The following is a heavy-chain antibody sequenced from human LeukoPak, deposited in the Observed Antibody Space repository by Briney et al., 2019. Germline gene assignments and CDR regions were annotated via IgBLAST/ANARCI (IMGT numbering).Heavy chain of an antibody. J-gene: IGHJ4*02. CDR2: ISWSSGSI. V-gene: IGHV3-9*01. CDR1: GFTFDDYA. CDR3: ARGSGRITIFGVPY. Sequence: PGGSLRLSCAASGFTFDDYAMHWVRQAPGKGLEWVSGISWSSGSIGYADSVKGRFTISRDNAKNSLYLQMSSLRVEDTAVYYCARGSGRITIFGVPYWGQGTLVTVSS. D-gene: IGHD3-3*01.